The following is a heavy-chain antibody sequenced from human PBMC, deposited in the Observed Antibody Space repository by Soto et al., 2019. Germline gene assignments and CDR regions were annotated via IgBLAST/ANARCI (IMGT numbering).Heavy chain of an antibody. Sequence: GGSVRLSCAASGFTFDDYAMHWVRQAPWKGLEWVSGISWNSGSIGYADSVKGRFTISRDNAKNSLYLQMNSLRSEDTALYYCAKDMGYDLSPLGYFDYWGQGTLVTVSS. CDR3: AKDMGYDLSPLGYFDY. CDR2: ISWNSGSI. J-gene: IGHJ4*02. D-gene: IGHD5-12*01. CDR1: GFTFDDYA. V-gene: IGHV3-9*01.